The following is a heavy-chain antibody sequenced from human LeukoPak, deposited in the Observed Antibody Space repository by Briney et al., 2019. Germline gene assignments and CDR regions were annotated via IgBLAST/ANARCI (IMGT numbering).Heavy chain of an antibody. Sequence: PSETLSLTCAVYGGSFSGYYWSWIRQPPGKGLEWIGYIFYSGSTNYNPSLRSRVTMSVDTSQNQFSLKLSSVTAADTAVYYCARAVSLVRGVIVYSFDYWGQGTLVTVSS. V-gene: IGHV4-59*01. CDR3: ARAVSLVRGVIVYSFDY. J-gene: IGHJ4*02. CDR1: GGSFSGYY. D-gene: IGHD3-10*01. CDR2: IFYSGST.